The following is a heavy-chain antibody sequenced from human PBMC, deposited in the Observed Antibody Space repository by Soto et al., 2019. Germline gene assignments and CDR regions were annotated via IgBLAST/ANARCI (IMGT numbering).Heavy chain of an antibody. CDR3: AGTYSSSWYSWFDP. V-gene: IGHV1-8*01. CDR2: MNPNSGNT. D-gene: IGHD6-13*01. Sequence: ASVKVSCKASGYTFTSYYINWVRQATGQGLEWMGWMNPNSGNTGYAQKFQGRVTMTRNTSISTAYMELSSLGSEDTAVYYCAGTYSSSWYSWFDPWGQGTLVTVSS. J-gene: IGHJ5*02. CDR1: GYTFTSYY.